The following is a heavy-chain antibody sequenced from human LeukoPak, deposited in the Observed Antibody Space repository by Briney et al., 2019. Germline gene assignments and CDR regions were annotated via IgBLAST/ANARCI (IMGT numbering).Heavy chain of an antibody. V-gene: IGHV3-11*04. CDR1: GFTFSDYY. CDR3: ARVPSTYYYYMDV. J-gene: IGHJ6*03. CDR2: ISSSGSTI. Sequence: GGSLRLSCAASGFTFSDYYMSWIRQAPGKGPEWVSYISSSGSTIYYADSVKGRFTISRDNAKNSLYLQMNSLRAEDTAVYYCARVPSTYYYYMDVWGKGTTVTVSS.